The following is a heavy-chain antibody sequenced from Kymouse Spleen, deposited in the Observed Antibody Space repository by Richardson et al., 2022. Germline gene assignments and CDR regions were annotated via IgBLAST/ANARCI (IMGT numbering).Heavy chain of an antibody. J-gene: IGHJ3*02. Sequence: EVQLVESGGGLVQPGRSLRLSCAASGFTFDDYAMHWVRQAPGKGLEWVSGISWNSGSIGYADSVKGRFTISRDNAKNSLYLQMNSLRAEDTALYYCAKDGYSSSLDAFDIWGQGTMVTVSS. CDR2: ISWNSGSI. V-gene: IGHV3-9*01. CDR1: GFTFDDYA. D-gene: IGHD6-6*01. CDR3: AKDGYSSSLDAFDI.